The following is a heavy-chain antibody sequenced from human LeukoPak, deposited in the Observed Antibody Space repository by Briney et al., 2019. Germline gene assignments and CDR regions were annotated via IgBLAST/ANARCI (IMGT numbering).Heavy chain of an antibody. CDR2: IIPIFGTA. CDR1: GGTFISYA. CDR3: ARASGAAAGTWNYYYYGMDV. J-gene: IGHJ6*02. V-gene: IGHV1-69*13. D-gene: IGHD6-13*01. Sequence: SVKVSCKASGGTFISYAISWVRQAPGQGLEWMGGIIPIFGTANYAQKFQGRVTITADESTSTAYMELSSLRSEDTAVYYCARASGAAAGTWNYYYYGMDVWGQGTTVTVSS.